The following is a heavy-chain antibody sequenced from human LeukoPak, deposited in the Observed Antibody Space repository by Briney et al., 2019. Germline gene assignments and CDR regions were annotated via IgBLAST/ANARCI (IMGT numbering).Heavy chain of an antibody. D-gene: IGHD3-16*01. CDR3: AKDDDWGRFNH. V-gene: IGHV3-48*01. CDR1: GFTFSSYG. CDR2: ISSSSSTI. J-gene: IGHJ1*01. Sequence: GGSLRLSCAASGFTFSSYGMNWVRQAPGKGLEWVSYISSSSSTIYYADSVKGRFTISRDNAKNSLYLQMNSLRAEDTAMYYCAKDDDWGRFNHWGQGTLVTVSS.